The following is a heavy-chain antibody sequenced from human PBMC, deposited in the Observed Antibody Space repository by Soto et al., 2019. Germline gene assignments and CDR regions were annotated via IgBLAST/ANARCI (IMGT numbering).Heavy chain of an antibody. J-gene: IGHJ3*02. Sequence: PSETLSRTCAPQNGPYTDAFWTWIRQSPGRGLEWIGEINHRGGATYNPSLRSRVTISIDTSKNHFSLSLRSLTAADTAVYYCVAFG. CDR1: NGPYTDAF. CDR3: VAFG. CDR2: INHRGGA. V-gene: IGHV4-34*01.